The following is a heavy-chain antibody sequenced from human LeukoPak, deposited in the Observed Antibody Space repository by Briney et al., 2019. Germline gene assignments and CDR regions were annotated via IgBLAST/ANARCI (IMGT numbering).Heavy chain of an antibody. CDR1: GYSITSSSW. Sequence: SDTLSLTCAVSGYSITSSSWWGWIRQPPGKGLEWIGYIYHSGTTYYNPSLQSRVTMSVDTSKNQFSLKLSSVTAADTAVYYCARVRIYYDSSGPYNGMDVWGQGTTVTVPS. CDR3: ARVRIYYDSSGPYNGMDV. D-gene: IGHD3-22*01. J-gene: IGHJ6*02. CDR2: IYHSGTT. V-gene: IGHV4-28*03.